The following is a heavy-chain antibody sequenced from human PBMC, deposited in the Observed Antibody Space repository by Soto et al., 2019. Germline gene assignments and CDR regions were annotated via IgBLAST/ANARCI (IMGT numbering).Heavy chain of an antibody. CDR3: AKDGVHGYNYASDY. J-gene: IGHJ4*02. V-gene: IGHV3-21*01. Sequence: PWAPQSVPSTASEGKFRDYSGNWIRQKLGKGLEWVSSINSGSSYIYYADSVKGRFSVSRDNAKNSLYLHMNSLRAEDTAVYYCAKDGVHGYNYASDYWGQGSPVTVSS. CDR2: INSGSSYI. CDR1: EGKFRDYS. D-gene: IGHD5-12*01.